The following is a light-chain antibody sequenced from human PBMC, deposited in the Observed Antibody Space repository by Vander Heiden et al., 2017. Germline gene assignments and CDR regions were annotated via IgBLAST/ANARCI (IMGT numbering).Light chain of an antibody. V-gene: IGKV2-28*01. Sequence: DIVMTQSPLSLPVTPGEPASISCRSSQSLLHSSGDNFLDWYLQKPGQSPQLLIYLGSYRASGVPDRFSASGSGTDFTLKISRVEAEDVGVYYCMQGLQIPLTFGGGTKVEIK. CDR1: QSLLHSSGDNF. J-gene: IGKJ4*01. CDR3: MQGLQIPLT. CDR2: LGS.